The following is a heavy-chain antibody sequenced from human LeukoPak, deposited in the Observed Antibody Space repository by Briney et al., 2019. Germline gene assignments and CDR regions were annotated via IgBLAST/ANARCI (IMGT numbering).Heavy chain of an antibody. CDR1: GGSISSYY. J-gene: IGHJ4*02. D-gene: IGHD3-22*01. Sequence: SETLSLTCTVSGGSISSYYWSWIRQPAGKGLEWIGRIYTSGSTNYNPSLKSRVTMSVDTSKNQFSLKLSSVTAADTAVYYCARDSNYYDSSGYTRFDYWGQGTLVTVSS. CDR2: IYTSGST. CDR3: ARDSNYYDSSGYTRFDY. V-gene: IGHV4-4*07.